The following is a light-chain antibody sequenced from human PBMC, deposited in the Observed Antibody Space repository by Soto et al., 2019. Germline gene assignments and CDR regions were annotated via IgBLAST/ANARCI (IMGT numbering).Light chain of an antibody. Sequence: QSVLTKPPSASETPGQRVTISCSGSSSNIGKYNVYWYQLLPGTAPRLLISKNDQRPSGVPDRFPASKSGTSVSLAISGLRSDDEADYYCAAWDDGLSGLVFGGGTKLTVL. J-gene: IGLJ3*02. CDR2: KND. CDR3: AAWDDGLSGLV. CDR1: SSNIGKYN. V-gene: IGLV1-47*01.